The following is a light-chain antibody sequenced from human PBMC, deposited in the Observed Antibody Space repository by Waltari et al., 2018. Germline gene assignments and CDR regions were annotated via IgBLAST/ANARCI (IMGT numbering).Light chain of an antibody. CDR1: QSVGSSS. CDR3: QQHGTLPAT. J-gene: IGKJ1*01. CDR2: RAS. Sequence: EIVLTQSPGTASLSPGERVTLSCRASQSVGSSSLAWYQQKPGQAPRLVIYRASRRATGIQDRFSGSGSGTDFSLTISRLEPEDFEVYYCQQHGTLPATFGQGTKVEIK. V-gene: IGKV3-20*01.